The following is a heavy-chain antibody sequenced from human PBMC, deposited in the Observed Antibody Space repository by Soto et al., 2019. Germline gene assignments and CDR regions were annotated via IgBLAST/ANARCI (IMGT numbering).Heavy chain of an antibody. CDR2: IIPIFGTA. V-gene: IGHV1-69*13. Sequence: ASVKVSCKASGGTFSSYAISWVRQAPGQGLEWMGGIIPIFGTANYAQKFQGRVTITADESTSTAYMELSSLRSEDTAVYYCARSGIAVPGIGYFDYWGQGTLVTVSS. CDR1: GGTFSSYA. D-gene: IGHD6-19*01. CDR3: ARSGIAVPGIGYFDY. J-gene: IGHJ4*02.